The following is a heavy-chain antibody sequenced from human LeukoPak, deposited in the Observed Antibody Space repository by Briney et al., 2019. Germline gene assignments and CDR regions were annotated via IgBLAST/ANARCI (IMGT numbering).Heavy chain of an antibody. V-gene: IGHV1-8*01. D-gene: IGHD5-18*01. CDR3: ARGSRQLWFWGYYYYYMDV. Sequence: GASVKVSCKASGYTFTSSDINWVRQATGQGLEWMGWMNPNSGNTGYAQKFQGRVTMTRNTSISTAYMELSSLRSEDTAVYYCARGSRQLWFWGYYYYYMDVWGKGTTVTISS. CDR1: GYTFTSSD. J-gene: IGHJ6*03. CDR2: MNPNSGNT.